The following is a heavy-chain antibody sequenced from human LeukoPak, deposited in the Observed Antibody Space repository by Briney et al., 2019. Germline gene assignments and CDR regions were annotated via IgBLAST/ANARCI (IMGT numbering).Heavy chain of an antibody. CDR2: ILSDASSA. CDR3: ARVRITRANWFDP. D-gene: IGHD2-2*01. J-gene: IGHJ5*02. Sequence: GSLRLSCAGSGFTFSDYWMLWVRQAPGKGLVWVSRILSDASSASYADSVQGRFTISSDIANNTLYLQMNSLRADDTAVYYCARVRITRANWFDPWGQGTLVTVSS. V-gene: IGHV3-74*01. CDR1: GFTFSDYW.